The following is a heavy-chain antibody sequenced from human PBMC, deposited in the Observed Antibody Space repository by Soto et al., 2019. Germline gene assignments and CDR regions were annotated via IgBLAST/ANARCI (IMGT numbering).Heavy chain of an antibody. CDR1: GFTFSRYG. D-gene: IGHD4-17*01. Sequence: QVQLVESGGGVVQPGRSLRLSCAASGFTFSRYGMNWVRQAPGKGLEWVAVIWSDGSKKYYADSVRGRFTISRDNSKNTMYLQIDSLRAEDTAVYFCVSTYADYEEGFYWGQGTLVTVSS. CDR3: VSTYADYEEGFY. J-gene: IGHJ4*02. V-gene: IGHV3-33*01. CDR2: IWSDGSKK.